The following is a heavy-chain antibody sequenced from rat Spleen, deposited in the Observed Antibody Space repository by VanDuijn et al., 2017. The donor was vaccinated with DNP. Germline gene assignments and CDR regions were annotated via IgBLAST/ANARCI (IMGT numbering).Heavy chain of an antibody. CDR3: TTQGYYSGSLDY. CDR1: GFTFSAYY. Sequence: EVQLVESGGGLVQPGRSLKLSCAASGFTFSAYYMAWVRQAPTKGLECVASISYDGGSTYYRDSVKARFTIYRDHAKSSLYLQMDSLRSEDTATYYCTTQGYYSGSLDYWGQGVMVTVSS. D-gene: IGHD1-1*01. V-gene: IGHV5-20*01. CDR2: ISYDGGST. J-gene: IGHJ2*01.